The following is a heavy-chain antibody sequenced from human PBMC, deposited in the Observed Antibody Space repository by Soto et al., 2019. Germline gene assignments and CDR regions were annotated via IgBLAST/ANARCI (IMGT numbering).Heavy chain of an antibody. V-gene: IGHV1-8*01. CDR1: GYIFTNFY. D-gene: IGHD2-15*01. CDR3: ATFTHLLLSWLYYGLVV. J-gene: IGHJ6*01. Sequence: GASVKVYCKSSGYIFTNFYMHWVRQATGQGLEWMGWMNPNSGNTGYAQKFQGRVTMTRNTSISTAYMELSSLRSEDTAVYYCATFTHLLLSWLYYGLVVRG. CDR2: MNPNSGNT.